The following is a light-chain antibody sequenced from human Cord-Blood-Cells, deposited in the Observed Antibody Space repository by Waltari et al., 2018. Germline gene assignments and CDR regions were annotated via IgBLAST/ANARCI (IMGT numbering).Light chain of an antibody. V-gene: IGLV2-23*01. J-gene: IGLJ2*01. CDR1: SSDVGSYNL. Sequence: QSALTQPASVSGSPGQSITISCTGTSSDVGSYNLVSWYQQHPGKPPKLLIYEGSERPSGVSNRFSGSKSGNTASLTISGLQAEDEADYYCCSYAGSSTYVVFGGGTKLTVL. CDR3: CSYAGSSTYVV. CDR2: EGS.